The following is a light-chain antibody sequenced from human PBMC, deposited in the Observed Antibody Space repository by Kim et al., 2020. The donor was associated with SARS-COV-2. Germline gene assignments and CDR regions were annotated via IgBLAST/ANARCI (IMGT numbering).Light chain of an antibody. CDR1: QDISTS. Sequence: VSVGDRVTITCQASQDISTSLNWYQHKPGKAPKVLISDASNLERVVPSRFSGGGSGTDFTFTISSLQPEDIATYYCQHYHNLPPTFGQGTRLEIK. CDR3: QHYHNLPPT. V-gene: IGKV1-33*01. J-gene: IGKJ5*01. CDR2: DAS.